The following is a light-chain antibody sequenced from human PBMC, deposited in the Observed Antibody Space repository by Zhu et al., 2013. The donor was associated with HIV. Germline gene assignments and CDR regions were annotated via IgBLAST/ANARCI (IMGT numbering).Light chain of an antibody. J-gene: IGKJ2*01. CDR2: WSS. CDR1: QSVLYNSNNQNY. Sequence: DIVMTQSPDSLAVSLGERATINCKSNQSVLYNSNNQNYLAWYQQKPGQSPKLLIYWSSTRKFGVPDRFSGSGSGTDFTLTISSLQAEDVAVYYCQQYYSSPHTFGQGPGWSSN. V-gene: IGKV4-1*01. CDR3: QQYYSSPHT.